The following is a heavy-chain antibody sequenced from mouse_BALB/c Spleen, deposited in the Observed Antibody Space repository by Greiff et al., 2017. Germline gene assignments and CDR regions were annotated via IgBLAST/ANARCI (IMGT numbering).Heavy chain of an antibody. CDR2: INPSNGGT. CDR3: TSAGHGSSYYAMDY. Sequence: VQLQQSGAELVKPGASVKLSCKASGYTFTSYYMYWVKQRPGQGLEWIGEINPSNGGTNFNEKFKSKATLTVDKSSSTAYMQLSSLTSEDSAVYYCTSAGHGSSYYAMDYWGQGTSVTVSS. J-gene: IGHJ4*01. CDR1: GYTFTSYY. V-gene: IGHV1S81*02. D-gene: IGHD1-1*01.